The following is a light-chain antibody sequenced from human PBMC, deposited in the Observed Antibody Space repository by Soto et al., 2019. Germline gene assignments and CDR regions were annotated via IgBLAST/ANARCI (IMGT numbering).Light chain of an antibody. CDR1: GSDVGGYSY. Sequence: QPVLTQPASVSGSPGQSITISCTGTGSDVGGYSYVSWYQQNPGKAPKLMLFEVRNRPSGVSNRFSGSKSGNTASLTISSLQPEDEGDYYCCSYTSSSTWVFGGGTKLTVL. CDR3: CSYTSSSTWV. V-gene: IGLV2-14*01. J-gene: IGLJ3*02. CDR2: EVR.